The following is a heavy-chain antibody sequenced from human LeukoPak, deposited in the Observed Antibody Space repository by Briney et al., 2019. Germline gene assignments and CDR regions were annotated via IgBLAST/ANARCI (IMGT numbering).Heavy chain of an antibody. D-gene: IGHD2-2*01. CDR1: GGSISSSSYY. CDR2: IYYSGST. J-gene: IGHJ3*02. Sequence: SETLSLTCTVSGGSISSSSYYWGWIRQPPGKGLEWIGSIYYSGSTYYNPSLKSRVTISVDTSKNQFSLKLSSVTAADTAVYYCAREMDCSSTSCSDAFDIWGQGTMVTVSS. CDR3: AREMDCSSTSCSDAFDI. V-gene: IGHV4-39*07.